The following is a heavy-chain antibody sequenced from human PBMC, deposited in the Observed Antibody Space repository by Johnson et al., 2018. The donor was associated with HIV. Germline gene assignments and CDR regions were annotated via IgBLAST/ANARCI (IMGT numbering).Heavy chain of an antibody. Sequence: VQLVESGGGLVQRGGSLILSCAASGFTFSSYCMLGVRQAPGKGLEWVANIKQAGSTKYYADSVKGRFTISRDNSKNTLYLQMNSLRAEDTAVYYCASGLAAARGAFDIWGQGTMVTVSS. D-gene: IGHD6-13*01. CDR2: IKQAGSTK. CDR1: GFTFSSYC. J-gene: IGHJ3*02. CDR3: ASGLAAARGAFDI. V-gene: IGHV3-7*03.